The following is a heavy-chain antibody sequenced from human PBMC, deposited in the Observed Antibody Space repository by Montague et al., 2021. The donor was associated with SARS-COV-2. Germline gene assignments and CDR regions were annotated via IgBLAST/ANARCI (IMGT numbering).Heavy chain of an antibody. Sequence: SETLSLTCAVYGRSFGGYYWTWIRQSPGKGLEWIAEINHSGTTNYNFNPSLRSRVTISVDTSKSQFSLKLSSVTAADTGVYYCARWDPQTLTLIGLRGKSASDYWGQGTLVTVSS. CDR3: ARWDPQTLTLIGLRGKSASDY. J-gene: IGHJ4*02. CDR2: INHSGTT. CDR1: GRSFGGYY. V-gene: IGHV4-34*01. D-gene: IGHD4-23*01.